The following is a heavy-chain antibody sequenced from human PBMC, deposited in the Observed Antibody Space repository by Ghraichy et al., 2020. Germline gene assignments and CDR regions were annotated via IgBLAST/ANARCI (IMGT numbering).Heavy chain of an antibody. V-gene: IGHV1-18*01. CDR2: ISAYNGNT. J-gene: IGHJ6*02. CDR3: ARDPQNYYYYGMDV. CDR1: GYTFTSYG. Sequence: ASVKVSRKASGYTFTSYGISWVRQAPGQGLEWMGWISAYNGNTNYAQKLQGRVTMTTDTSTSTAYMELRSLRSDDTAVYYCARDPQNYYYYGMDVWGQGTTVTVSS.